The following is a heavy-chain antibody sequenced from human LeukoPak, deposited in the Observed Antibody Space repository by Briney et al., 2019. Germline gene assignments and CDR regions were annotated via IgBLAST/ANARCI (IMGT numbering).Heavy chain of an antibody. J-gene: IGHJ4*02. CDR3: ARKSSSWYLFLLDY. CDR1: GYIFTSYG. D-gene: IGHD6-13*01. Sequence: LGASVKVSCKASGYIFTSYGISWVRPAPGQGLEWMGWISAYNGNTNYAQKLQGRVTMTTDTSTSTAYMELRSLRSDDTAVYYCARKSSSWYLFLLDYWGQGTLVTVSS. CDR2: ISAYNGNT. V-gene: IGHV1-18*01.